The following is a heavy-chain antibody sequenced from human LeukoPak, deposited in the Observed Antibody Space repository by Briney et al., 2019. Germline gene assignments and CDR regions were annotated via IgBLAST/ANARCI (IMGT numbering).Heavy chain of an antibody. V-gene: IGHV3-48*03. CDR3: AREGGYSSSRRYY. J-gene: IGHJ4*02. CDR2: ISSRGSTI. CDR1: GFTFSNYE. D-gene: IGHD6-13*01. Sequence: GGSLRLSCAASGFTFSNYEMNWVRQAPGKGLEWVSKISSRGSTIYYADSVKGRFTISRDNAKNSLYLQMNSLRAEDTAVYYCAREGGYSSSRRYYWGQGTLVTVSS.